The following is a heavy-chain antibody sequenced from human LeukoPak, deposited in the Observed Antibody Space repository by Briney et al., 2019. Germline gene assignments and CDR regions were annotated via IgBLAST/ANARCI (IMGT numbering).Heavy chain of an antibody. CDR3: ARDRGYYYDSSGYHPFDP. D-gene: IGHD3-22*01. Sequence: ASVKVSCKASGYTLTSYGISWVRQAPAQGLEWMGWIRAYNGNTNYAQKLQGRVTMTTDTSTSTAYMELRSLRSDDTAVYYCARDRGYYYDSSGYHPFDPWGQGTLVTVSS. V-gene: IGHV1-18*01. CDR2: IRAYNGNT. J-gene: IGHJ5*02. CDR1: GYTLTSYG.